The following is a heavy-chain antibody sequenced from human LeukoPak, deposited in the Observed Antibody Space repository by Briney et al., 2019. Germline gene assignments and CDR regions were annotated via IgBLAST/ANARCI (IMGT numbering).Heavy chain of an antibody. CDR2: VRERSPSP. D-gene: IGHD3-22*01. CDR3: AKGHYYDSYGQYSYAEY. Sequence: GGSLRLSCAASGFSFSGEAMSWVRQAPGRGLEWVSSVRERSPSPTYADSVKGRFTISRDNSKNTLDLQMNSLRPEDTAVYYCAKGHYYDSYGQYSYAEYWGQGTLVTVSS. V-gene: IGHV3-23*01. CDR1: GFSFSGEA. J-gene: IGHJ4*02.